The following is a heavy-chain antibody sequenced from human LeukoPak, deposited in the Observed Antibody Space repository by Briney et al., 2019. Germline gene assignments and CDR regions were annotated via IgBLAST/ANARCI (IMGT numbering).Heavy chain of an antibody. CDR1: GFTFSAYA. J-gene: IGHJ5*02. CDR2: ASGSGGTT. D-gene: IGHD3-10*01. CDR3: AKTEYGSGSYSRVGWFGP. Sequence: PGGSLRLSCAASGFTFSAYAMSWVRQAPGKGLEWVSAASGSGGTTYYADSVMGRFTISRDNSKNTVYLQMNVLRAEDTAIYYCAKTEYGSGSYSRVGWFGPWGQGALVTVSS. V-gene: IGHV3-23*01.